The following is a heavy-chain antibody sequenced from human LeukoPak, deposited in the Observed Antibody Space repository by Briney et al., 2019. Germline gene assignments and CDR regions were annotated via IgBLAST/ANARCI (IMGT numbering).Heavy chain of an antibody. D-gene: IGHD3-10*01. J-gene: IGHJ4*02. CDR2: ISGSGGNT. Sequence: AGTLRLSCAASRFTFSSYAMTWIRQAPGKGLEWVSAISGSGGNTYYADFVKGRFTISRDNAKNSLYLQMNSVRAEDTAVYYCARQPVWFGESLRYYFDYWGQGTLVTVSS. CDR1: RFTFSSYA. CDR3: ARQPVWFGESLRYYFDY. V-gene: IGHV3-23*01.